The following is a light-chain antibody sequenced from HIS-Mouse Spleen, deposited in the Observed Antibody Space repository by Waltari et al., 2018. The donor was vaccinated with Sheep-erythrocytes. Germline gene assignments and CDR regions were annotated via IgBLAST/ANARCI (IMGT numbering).Light chain of an antibody. Sequence: EIVLTQSPATLSLSPGERATLSCRASQSVLYSSNNKNYLAWYQQKPGQPPKLLIYWASTRESGVPDRFSGSGSGTDFTLTISSLQAEDVAVYYCQQYYSTPRTFGQGTKVEIK. CDR2: WAS. CDR3: QQYYSTPRT. CDR1: QSVLYSSNNKNY. J-gene: IGKJ1*01. V-gene: IGKV4-1*01.